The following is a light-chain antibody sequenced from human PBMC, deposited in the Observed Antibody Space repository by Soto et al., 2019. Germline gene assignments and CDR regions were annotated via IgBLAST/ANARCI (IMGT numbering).Light chain of an antibody. V-gene: IGLV2-8*01. CDR1: SSDVGNYNS. CDR3: CSYSNSYDLV. J-gene: IGLJ3*02. Sequence: QSALTQPPSASGSPGQSVTISCTGTSSDVGNYNSVSWYQQHPGKAPKLMIFDVSRRPSGVPHRFSGSKSGNTASLTVSGLQPEDEADYYCCSYSNSYDLVFGGGTKLTVL. CDR2: DVS.